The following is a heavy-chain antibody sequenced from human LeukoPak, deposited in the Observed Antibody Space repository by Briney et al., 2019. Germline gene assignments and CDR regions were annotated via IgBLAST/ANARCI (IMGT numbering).Heavy chain of an antibody. CDR3: TKRWSVNWFDP. D-gene: IGHD3-3*01. CDR2: IKEDGSEQ. CDR1: GFTFSDYW. V-gene: IGHV3-7*01. J-gene: IGHJ5*02. Sequence: GGSLRLPCAASGFTFSDYWMSWVRQAPGKGLEWVANIKEDGSEQYYVDAVKGRFTVSRDNARKSVYLQMNSLRADDTAVYYCTKRWSVNWFDPWGQGTLVTVSS.